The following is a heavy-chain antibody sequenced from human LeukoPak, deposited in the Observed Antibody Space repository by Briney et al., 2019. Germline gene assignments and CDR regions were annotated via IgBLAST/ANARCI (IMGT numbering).Heavy chain of an antibody. Sequence: SQTLSLTCAISGDSFSSNSAAWNWIRQSPSRGLEWLGRTYYRSKWYNDYAVSVKGRISINPDTSKNQFSLQLSSLTPEDTAVYYCARGSIAGRVRHFDLWGRGTLVTVSS. CDR2: TYYRSKWYN. CDR3: ARGSIAGRVRHFDL. CDR1: GDSFSSNSAA. V-gene: IGHV6-1*01. J-gene: IGHJ2*01. D-gene: IGHD6-6*01.